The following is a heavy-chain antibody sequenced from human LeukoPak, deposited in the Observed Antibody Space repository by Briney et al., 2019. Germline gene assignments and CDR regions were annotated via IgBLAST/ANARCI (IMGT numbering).Heavy chain of an antibody. CDR2: INHSGST. D-gene: IGHD2-15*01. CDR1: GGSFSGYY. CDR3: ARHRCSGGSCYPMNWFDP. J-gene: IGHJ5*02. V-gene: IGHV4-34*01. Sequence: SETLSLTCAVYGGSFSGYYWSWVRQPPGKGLEWIGEINHSGSTNYNPSLKSRVTISVDTSKNQFSLKLSSVTAADTAVYYCARHRCSGGSCYPMNWFDPWGQGTLVTVSS.